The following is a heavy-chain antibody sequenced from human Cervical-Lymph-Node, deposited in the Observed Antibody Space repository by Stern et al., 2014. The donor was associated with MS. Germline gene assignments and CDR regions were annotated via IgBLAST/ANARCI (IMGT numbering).Heavy chain of an antibody. Sequence: EVQLVESGGGLVQPGGSLRLSCAASGFSFSTYWMSWVRHAPGKGLEGVANINEDGSEKHHVDSVKGRFTISRDNVKNSLYLQMNSLRVEDTAVYYCARDDSSTWLGKYYYYGMDVWGQGTTVTVSS. CDR2: INEDGSEK. CDR1: GFSFSTYW. V-gene: IGHV3-7*01. D-gene: IGHD6-19*01. J-gene: IGHJ6*02. CDR3: ARDDSSTWLGKYYYYGMDV.